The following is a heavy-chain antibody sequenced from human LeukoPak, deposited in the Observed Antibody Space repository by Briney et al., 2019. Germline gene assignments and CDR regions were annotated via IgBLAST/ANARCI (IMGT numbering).Heavy chain of an antibody. CDR1: GFTFSYAW. CDR3: ASPVSYYGSGSYFYH. Sequence: PGGSFRLSCVASGFTFSYAWMNWVRQAPGKGLEWVGRIKSKSDGGATDYTAPVKGRFTISRDNSKNTLYLQMNSLRAEDTAVYYCASPVSYYGSGSYFYHWGQGTLVTVSS. V-gene: IGHV3-15*01. D-gene: IGHD3-10*01. CDR2: IKSKSDGGAT. J-gene: IGHJ5*02.